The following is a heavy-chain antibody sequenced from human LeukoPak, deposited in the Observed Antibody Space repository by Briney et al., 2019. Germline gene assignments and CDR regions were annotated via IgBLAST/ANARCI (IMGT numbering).Heavy chain of an antibody. D-gene: IGHD3-10*01. J-gene: IGHJ4*02. Sequence: GGSLRLSCAASGFTFSSYEMNWVRQAPGKGLEWVSYISSSGSTIYYADSVKGRFTISRDNAKNSLYLQMNSLRAEDTAVYYCAREKREWFGELLFFDYWGQGPWSPSPQ. CDR3: AREKREWFGELLFFDY. V-gene: IGHV3-48*03. CDR1: GFTFSSYE. CDR2: ISSSGSTI.